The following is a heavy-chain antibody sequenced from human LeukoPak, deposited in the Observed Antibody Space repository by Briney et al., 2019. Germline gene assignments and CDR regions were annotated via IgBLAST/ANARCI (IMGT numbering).Heavy chain of an antibody. V-gene: IGHV3-21*01. CDR3: ARDREELRFLEWLLGWFDP. Sequence: GGSLRLSCAASGFTFSSYSMNWVRQAPGKGLEWVSSISRSSSYIYYADSVKGRFTISRDNAKNSLYLQMNSLRAEDTAVYYCARDREELRFLEWLLGWFDPWGQGTLVTVSS. J-gene: IGHJ5*02. CDR1: GFTFSSYS. CDR2: ISRSSSYI. D-gene: IGHD3-3*01.